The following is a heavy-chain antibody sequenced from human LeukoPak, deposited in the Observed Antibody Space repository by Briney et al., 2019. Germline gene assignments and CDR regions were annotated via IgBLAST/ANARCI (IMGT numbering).Heavy chain of an antibody. D-gene: IGHD3-22*01. CDR2: MSFSGATL. J-gene: IGHJ4*02. CDR3: ARALYGSSGYYDY. CDR1: VFNFSDHY. Sequence: SLRLSCAASVFNFSDHYMSWVRQTPGRGLEGVTYMSFSGATLHHADSVKARFTISRDNAKNSLSLQMNSLRAEHTALYYCARALYGSSGYYDYWGQGILVTVSS. V-gene: IGHV3-11*01.